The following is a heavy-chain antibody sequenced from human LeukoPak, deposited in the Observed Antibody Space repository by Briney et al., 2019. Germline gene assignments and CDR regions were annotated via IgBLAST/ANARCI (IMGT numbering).Heavy chain of an antibody. D-gene: IGHD4-17*01. Sequence: GASVKVSCKASGYTFTSYGVSWVRQAPGQGLEWMGWISAYNGNTNYAQKLQGRVTMTTDTSTSTAYMELRSLRSDDTAVYYCARDQDYGDLTLRPQFDYWGQGTLVTVSS. CDR1: GYTFTSYG. CDR3: ARDQDYGDLTLRPQFDY. J-gene: IGHJ4*02. CDR2: ISAYNGNT. V-gene: IGHV1-18*01.